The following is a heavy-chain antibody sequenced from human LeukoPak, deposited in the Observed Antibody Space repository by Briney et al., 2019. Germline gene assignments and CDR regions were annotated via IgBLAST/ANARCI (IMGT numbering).Heavy chain of an antibody. V-gene: IGHV3-53*01. CDR1: GFTVSSNY. CDR3: AKAHSSSSVYYYYYMDV. CDR2: IYSGGSA. J-gene: IGHJ6*03. Sequence: GGSLRLSCAASGFTVSSNYMGWVRQAPGKGLEWVSVIYSGGSAYYADSVKGRFTISRDNAKNTLYLQMNSLRAEDTAVYYCAKAHSSSSVYYYYYMDVWGKGTTVTVSS. D-gene: IGHD6-6*01.